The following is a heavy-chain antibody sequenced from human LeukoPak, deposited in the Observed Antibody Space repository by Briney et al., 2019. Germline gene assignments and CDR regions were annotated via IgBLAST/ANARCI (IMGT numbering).Heavy chain of an antibody. V-gene: IGHV4-59*01. CDR3: ARGTSSWYEGADY. J-gene: IGHJ4*02. CDR2: IYYSGST. Sequence: SETLSLTCTVSGGSISSYYWSWIRQPPGKGLEWIGYIYYSGSTNYNPSLKSRVTISVDTSKNQFSLKLSSVTAADTAVYYCARGTSSWYEGADYWGQGTLVTVSS. CDR1: GGSISSYY. D-gene: IGHD6-13*01.